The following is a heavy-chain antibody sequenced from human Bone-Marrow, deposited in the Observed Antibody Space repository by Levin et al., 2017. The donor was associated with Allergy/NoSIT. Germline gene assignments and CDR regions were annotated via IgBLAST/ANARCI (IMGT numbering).Heavy chain of an antibody. Sequence: GGSLRLSCAASEFAFSSSYMTWVRQAPGKGLEWVASIKEDGTAVGYVDSVKGRFTISRDNAKNSLYLQMNSLRAEDTAVYFCARDPHYGALDYWGQGTLVIVSS. CDR1: EFAFSSSY. V-gene: IGHV3-7*03. D-gene: IGHD4-17*01. J-gene: IGHJ4*02. CDR3: ARDPHYGALDY. CDR2: IKEDGTAV.